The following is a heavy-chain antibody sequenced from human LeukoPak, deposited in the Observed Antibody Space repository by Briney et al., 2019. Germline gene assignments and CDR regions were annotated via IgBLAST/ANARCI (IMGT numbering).Heavy chain of an antibody. Sequence: SETLSLTCAVYGGSFSGYYWSWIRQPPGKGLEWIGEINHSGSTNYNPSLKSRVTISVDTSKNQFSLKLSSVTAADTAVYYCAREDGSSSQPFDYWGQGTLVTVSS. J-gene: IGHJ4*02. V-gene: IGHV4-34*01. CDR1: GGSFSGYY. CDR3: AREDGSSSQPFDY. CDR2: INHSGST. D-gene: IGHD6-6*01.